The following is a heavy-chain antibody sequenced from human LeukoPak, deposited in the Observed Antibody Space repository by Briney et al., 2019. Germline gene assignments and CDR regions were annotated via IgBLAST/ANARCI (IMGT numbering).Heavy chain of an antibody. CDR1: GYSISSGYY. V-gene: IGHV4-38-2*01. CDR3: ARLVLARLYDSSGYFDY. J-gene: IGHJ4*02. D-gene: IGHD3-22*01. Sequence: SETLSLTCAVSGYSISSGYYWGWIRQPPGKGLEWIGSIYHSGSTYYNPSLKSRVTISVDTSKNQFSLKLSSVTAADTAVYYCARLVLARLYDSSGYFDYWGQGTLVTVSS. CDR2: IYHSGST.